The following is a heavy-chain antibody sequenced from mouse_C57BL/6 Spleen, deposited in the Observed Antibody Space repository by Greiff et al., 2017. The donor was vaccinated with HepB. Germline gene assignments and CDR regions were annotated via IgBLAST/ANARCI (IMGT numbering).Heavy chain of an antibody. D-gene: IGHD2-5*01. V-gene: IGHV1-50*01. CDR2: LDPSDSYT. Sequence: VQLQQPGAELVQPGASVKLSCKASGYTFTSYWMQWVKQRPGQGLEWIGELDPSDSYTNYNQKFKGKATLTVDTSSSPAYMRLSSPTSEDSAVYFCASIESYSKYEFAYWGQGTLVTVSA. CDR3: ASIESYSKYEFAY. J-gene: IGHJ3*01. CDR1: GYTFTSYW.